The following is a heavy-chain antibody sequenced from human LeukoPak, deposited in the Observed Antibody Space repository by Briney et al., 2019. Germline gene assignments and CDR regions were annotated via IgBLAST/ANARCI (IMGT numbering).Heavy chain of an antibody. CDR2: IYYSGST. V-gene: IGHV4-59*08. CDR1: GGSISSYY. CDR3: ARHNAFDI. Sequence: PSETLSLTCTVSGGSISSYYWSRIRQPPGKGLEWIGYIYYSGSTNYNPSLKSRVTISVDTSKNQFSLKLSSVTAADTAVYYCARHNAFDIWGQGTMVTVSS. J-gene: IGHJ3*02.